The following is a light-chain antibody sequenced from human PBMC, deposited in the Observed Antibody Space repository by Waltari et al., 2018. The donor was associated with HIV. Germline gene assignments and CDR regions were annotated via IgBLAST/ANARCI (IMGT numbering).Light chain of an antibody. J-gene: IGLJ1*01. CDR1: SSAVGGYNY. Sequence: QSALTQPASVSGSPGQSITISCTGTSSAVGGYNYVSWYQQHPGKAPKFMIYEVSNRPSGVSKRFSGSKSGNMASLTISGLQAEDEADYYCSSYTSTSTGVFGTGTKVTVL. CDR3: SSYTSTSTGV. V-gene: IGLV2-14*01. CDR2: EVS.